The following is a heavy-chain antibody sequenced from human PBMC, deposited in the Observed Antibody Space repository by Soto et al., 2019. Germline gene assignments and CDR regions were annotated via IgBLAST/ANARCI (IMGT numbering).Heavy chain of an antibody. D-gene: IGHD6-19*01. CDR3: AGRDGAFSGWQVHWFDP. Sequence: ASVKVSCKASGYTFTSYGISWVRQAPGQGLEWMGWISAYNGNTNYAQKLQGRVTMTTDTSTSTAYMKLSSVTAADTAVYYCAGRDGAFSGWQVHWFDPWGQGTLVTVSS. CDR2: ISAYNGNT. J-gene: IGHJ5*02. CDR1: GYTFTSYG. V-gene: IGHV1-18*01.